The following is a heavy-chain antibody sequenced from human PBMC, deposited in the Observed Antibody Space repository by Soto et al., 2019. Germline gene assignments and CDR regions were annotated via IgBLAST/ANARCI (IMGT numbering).Heavy chain of an antibody. CDR1: GFTFSTYA. V-gene: IGHV3-23*01. D-gene: IGHD3-22*01. J-gene: IGHJ4*02. CDR3: AQRGGSGYYGAFDY. CDR2: VSDSGGTT. Sequence: ESGGGLVQPGGSLRLSCAASGFTFSTYAMSWVRQAPGKGLEWVSGVSDSGGTTYYADSVKGRFTISRDNSKNTLYLQMNSLRGEDTAVYYCAQRGGSGYYGAFDYWGQGTLVTVSS.